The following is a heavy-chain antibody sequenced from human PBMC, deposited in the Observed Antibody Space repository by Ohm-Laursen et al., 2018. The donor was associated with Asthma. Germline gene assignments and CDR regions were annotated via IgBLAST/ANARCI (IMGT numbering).Heavy chain of an antibody. D-gene: IGHD5-24*01. CDR3: AKGLRYDGYLYGLDV. V-gene: IGHV4-31*03. CDR2: IYYSGST. J-gene: IGHJ6*02. CDR1: GGSISSGHYY. Sequence: SETLSLTCTVSGGSISSGHYYWTWIRQHPGKGLEWIGYIYYSGSTYYNPSLKSRVTISVDTSKNQFSLRLSSVTAADTAVYYCAKGLRYDGYLYGLDVWGHGTTVTVSS.